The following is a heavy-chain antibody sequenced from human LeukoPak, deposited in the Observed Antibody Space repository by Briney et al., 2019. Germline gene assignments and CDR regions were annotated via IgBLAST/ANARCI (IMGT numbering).Heavy chain of an antibody. Sequence: GGSLRLSCAASGFTFSSYWMSWVRQAPGKGLEWVANIKQDGSEKYYADSVKGRFTISRDNAKNSLYLQMNSLRAEDTAVYYCARGGPGRSLTIVPERTKYYMDVWGKGATVTVSS. J-gene: IGHJ6*03. D-gene: IGHD1-26*01. CDR1: GFTFSSYW. CDR2: IKQDGSEK. CDR3: ARGGPGRSLTIVPERTKYYMDV. V-gene: IGHV3-7*01.